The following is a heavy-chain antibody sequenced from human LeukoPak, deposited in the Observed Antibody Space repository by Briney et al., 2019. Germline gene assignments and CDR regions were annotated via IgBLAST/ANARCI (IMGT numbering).Heavy chain of an antibody. CDR2: ISSSGSTI. CDR1: GFTFSDYY. J-gene: IGHJ4*02. Sequence: GGSLRLSCAASGFTFSDYYMSWIRQAPGKGLEWISYISSSGSTIYYTDSVKGRFTISRDNAKNSLYLQMNRLRAEDTAVYYCARDTRVPAAIRYYFDYWGQGTLVTVSS. V-gene: IGHV3-11*01. CDR3: ARDTRVPAAIRYYFDY. D-gene: IGHD2-2*01.